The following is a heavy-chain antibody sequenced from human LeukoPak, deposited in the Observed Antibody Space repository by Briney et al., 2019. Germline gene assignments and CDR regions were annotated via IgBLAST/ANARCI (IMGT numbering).Heavy chain of an antibody. Sequence: GASVTVSFKASGYTFTGYYMHWVRQAPGQGLEWMGRINPNSGGTNYAQKFQGRVTMTRDTSISTAYMELSRLRSDDTAVYYCARFLRIVVVVAATDGWFDPWGQGTLVTVSS. V-gene: IGHV1-2*06. J-gene: IGHJ5*02. D-gene: IGHD2-15*01. CDR2: INPNSGGT. CDR3: ARFLRIVVVVAATDGWFDP. CDR1: GYTFTGYY.